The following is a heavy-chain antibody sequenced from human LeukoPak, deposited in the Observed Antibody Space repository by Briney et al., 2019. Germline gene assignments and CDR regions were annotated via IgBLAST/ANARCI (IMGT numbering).Heavy chain of an antibody. D-gene: IGHD5-12*01. CDR2: INSDGSNT. Sequence: PGGSLRLSCAASGFTLSTCWMHWVRQAPGKGLVWVSRINSDGSNTTYADSVKGRFTISRDNAKNTLYLQMNSLGVEDTAVYYCAKDRPTWPIDYWGQGTLVTVSS. J-gene: IGHJ4*02. V-gene: IGHV3-74*01. CDR3: AKDRPTWPIDY. CDR1: GFTLSTCW.